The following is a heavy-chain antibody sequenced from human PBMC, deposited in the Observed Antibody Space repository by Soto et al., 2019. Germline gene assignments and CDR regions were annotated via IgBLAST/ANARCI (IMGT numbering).Heavy chain of an antibody. D-gene: IGHD3-3*01. J-gene: IGHJ5*02. V-gene: IGHV1-2*02. Sequence: ASVKVSCKASGYTFTGYYMHWVRQAPGQGLEWMGWINPNSGGTNYAQKFQGRVTMTRDTSISTAYMELSRLRSDDTAVYYCARGPVYYDFWSGYLTPKWFDPWGQGTLVTVSS. CDR2: INPNSGGT. CDR3: ARGPVYYDFWSGYLTPKWFDP. CDR1: GYTFTGYY.